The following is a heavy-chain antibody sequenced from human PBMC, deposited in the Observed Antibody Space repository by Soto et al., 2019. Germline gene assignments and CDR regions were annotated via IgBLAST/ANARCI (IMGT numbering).Heavy chain of an antibody. J-gene: IGHJ4*02. CDR2: ISYDGSNK. CDR3: AREGDYCSGGSCYSGYFDY. Sequence: QVQLVESGGGVVQPGRSLRLSCAASGFTFSSDAMHWVRQAPGKGLEWVAVISYDGSNKYYADSVKGRFTISRDNSKNTLYLKMNRLRAEDTAVYYCAREGDYCSGGSCYSGYFDYWGQGTLVTVSS. CDR1: GFTFSSDA. D-gene: IGHD2-15*01. V-gene: IGHV3-30-3*01.